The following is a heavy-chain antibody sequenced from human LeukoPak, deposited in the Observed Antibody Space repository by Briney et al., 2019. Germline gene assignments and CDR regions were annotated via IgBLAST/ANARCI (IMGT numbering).Heavy chain of an antibody. CDR2: ISAYNGNT. J-gene: IGHJ3*02. CDR1: GYTFTSYG. CDR3: ARELAAAGTSGPADAFDI. Sequence: GASVKVSCKASGYTFTSYGIRWVRQAPGQGLEWMGWISAYNGNTNYAQKLQGRVTMTTDTSTSTAYMELRSLRSDDTAVYYCARELAAAGTSGPADAFDIWGQGTMVTVSS. D-gene: IGHD6-13*01. V-gene: IGHV1-18*01.